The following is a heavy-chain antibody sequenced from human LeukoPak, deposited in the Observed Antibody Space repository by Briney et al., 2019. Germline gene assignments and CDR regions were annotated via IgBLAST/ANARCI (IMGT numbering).Heavy chain of an antibody. CDR1: GYTFTGYY. J-gene: IGHJ4*02. V-gene: IGHV1-2*02. CDR3: ARDRIAGRGGYFDY. CDR2: INPNSGGT. D-gene: IGHD2-21*01. Sequence: ASVKVSCKASGYTFTGYYMHWVRQAPGQGLEWMGWINPNSGGTNYAQKFQGRVTMTRDTSISTAYMELSRLRSDDTAVYYCARDRIAGRGGYFDYWGQGTLVTVSS.